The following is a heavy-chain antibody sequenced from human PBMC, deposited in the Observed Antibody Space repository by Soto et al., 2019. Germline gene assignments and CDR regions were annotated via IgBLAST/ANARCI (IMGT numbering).Heavy chain of an antibody. CDR1: GYTFTSYC. J-gene: IGHJ5*02. CDR3: ARGPRYCSTTTCFSGVTWFDP. V-gene: IGHV1-18*04. CDR2: ISSYNGNT. Sequence: ASVKVSCKASGYTFTSYCISWVRRAPGQGLEWMGWISSYNGNTNYAQKVQGRVTLTTDTSTSTTYMELRSLRSDDTAVYYCARGPRYCSTTTCFSGVTWFDPWGQGTLVTVSS. D-gene: IGHD2-2*01.